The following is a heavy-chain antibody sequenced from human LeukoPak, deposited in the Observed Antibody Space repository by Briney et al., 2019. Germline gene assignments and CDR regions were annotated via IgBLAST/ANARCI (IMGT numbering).Heavy chain of an antibody. CDR3: ANRRCTSSSCYLEY. D-gene: IGHD2-2*01. CDR1: GFTFSSYA. CDR2: ITGTADTT. J-gene: IGHJ4*02. V-gene: IGHV3-23*01. Sequence: PGGSLRLSCAASGFTFSSYAMSWVRQAPGKGLEWVSAITGTADTTYYAHPVKGRFTISRDNSKNTVYLQMNSLRAEDTAAYYCANRRCTSSSCYLEYWGQGTPVTVSS.